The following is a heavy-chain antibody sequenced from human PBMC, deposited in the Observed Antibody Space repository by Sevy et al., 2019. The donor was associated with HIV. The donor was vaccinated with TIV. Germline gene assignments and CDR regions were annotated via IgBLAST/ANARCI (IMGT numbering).Heavy chain of an antibody. D-gene: IGHD3-22*01. V-gene: IGHV4-59*01. CDR1: GGSFSGYY. CDR2: IYDSGRT. CDR3: ARSLNHYDGSVYQMGFDY. Sequence: SETLSLTCTVSGGSFSGYYWSWIRQPPGKGLEWIGYIYDSGRTTYNPSLKSRVTISVDTSKNQFSLKLNSVTAADTAVYYCARSLNHYDGSVYQMGFDYWGQGTLVTVSS. J-gene: IGHJ4*02.